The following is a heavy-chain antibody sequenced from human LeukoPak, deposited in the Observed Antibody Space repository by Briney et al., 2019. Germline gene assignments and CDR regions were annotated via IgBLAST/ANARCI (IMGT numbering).Heavy chain of an antibody. CDR3: ARDYRSSSGWTVDY. D-gene: IGHD6-19*01. Sequence: GGSLRLSCAASGFTFSSYSMNWVRQAPGKGLEWVSYISTSSSTIYYADSVKGRFTISRDNAKNSLYLQMNCLRDEDTAVYYCARDYRSSSGWTVDYWGQGTLVTVSS. CDR1: GFTFSSYS. CDR2: ISTSSSTI. V-gene: IGHV3-48*02. J-gene: IGHJ4*02.